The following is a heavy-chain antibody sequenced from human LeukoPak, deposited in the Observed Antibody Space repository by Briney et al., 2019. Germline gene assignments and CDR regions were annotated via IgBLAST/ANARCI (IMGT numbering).Heavy chain of an antibody. Sequence: PGGSLRLSCEASGFTFSSYAMSWVRQAPVRGLEWVAIVTNNGGATYYADSVKGRFTISRDNSKNTLHLQMNSLRAEDTAVYYCAIRDGDNGYWGQGTLVTVSS. CDR1: GFTFSSYA. CDR2: VTNNGGAT. CDR3: AIRDGDNGY. J-gene: IGHJ4*02. V-gene: IGHV3-23*01. D-gene: IGHD4-17*01.